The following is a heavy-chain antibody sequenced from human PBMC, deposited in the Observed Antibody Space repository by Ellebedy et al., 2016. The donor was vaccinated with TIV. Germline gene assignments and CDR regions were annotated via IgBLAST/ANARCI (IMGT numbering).Heavy chain of an antibody. CDR2: IYQDGSEK. CDR1: GFTSRSYW. D-gene: IGHD4-17*01. J-gene: IGHJ5*02. Sequence: GGSLRLSCAASGFTSRSYWMSWVRQAPGKGLEWVANIYQDGSEKYYVDSVKSRFTISRDNANKSLFLQMNSLRVEDTAVYYCARRGSYGDYAVQVNSWFDTWGQGTLVTVSS. CDR3: ARRGSYGDYAVQVNSWFDT. V-gene: IGHV3-7*01.